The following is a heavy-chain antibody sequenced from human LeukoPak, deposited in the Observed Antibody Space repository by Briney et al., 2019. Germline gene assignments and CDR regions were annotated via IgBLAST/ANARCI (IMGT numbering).Heavy chain of an antibody. J-gene: IGHJ5*02. Sequence: SETLSLTCTVSGGSISSYYWSWIRQPAGKGLEWIGRIYTSGSTNCNPSLKSRVTMSVDTSKNQFSLKLSSVTAADTAVYYCARGPRFSGFDPWDQGTLVTVSS. V-gene: IGHV4-4*07. CDR2: IYTSGST. D-gene: IGHD3-3*01. CDR3: ARGPRFSGFDP. CDR1: GGSISSYY.